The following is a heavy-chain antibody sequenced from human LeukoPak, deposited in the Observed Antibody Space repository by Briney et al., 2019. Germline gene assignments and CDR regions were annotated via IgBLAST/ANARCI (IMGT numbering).Heavy chain of an antibody. J-gene: IGHJ4*02. D-gene: IGHD3-3*01. Sequence: ASVKVSCKASGYTFTGYYMHWVRQAPGQGLEWTGWINPNSGGTNYAQKFQGRVTMTRDTSISTAYMELSRLRSDDTAVYYCASYDFWSGYYTGGDSDYWGQGTLVTVSS. CDR2: INPNSGGT. V-gene: IGHV1-2*02. CDR1: GYTFTGYY. CDR3: ASYDFWSGYYTGGDSDY.